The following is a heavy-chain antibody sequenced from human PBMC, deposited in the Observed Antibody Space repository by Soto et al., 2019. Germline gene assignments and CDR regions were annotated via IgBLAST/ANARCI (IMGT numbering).Heavy chain of an antibody. CDR3: ASMGYYYGSGSYPLDY. D-gene: IGHD3-10*01. V-gene: IGHV4-59*08. Sequence: QVQLQESGPGLVKPSETLSLTCTVSGGSISSYYWTWIRQPPGKGLEWIGFMYNSGSTHYNPSLKSRVTTSLDTSKNQFSLILSSVTAADTAVYYCASMGYYYGSGSYPLDYWGQGTLVTVSS. CDR1: GGSISSYY. CDR2: MYNSGST. J-gene: IGHJ4*02.